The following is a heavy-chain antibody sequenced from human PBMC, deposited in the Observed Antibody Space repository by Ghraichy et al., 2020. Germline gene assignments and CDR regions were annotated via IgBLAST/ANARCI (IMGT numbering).Heavy chain of an antibody. CDR2: INHSGST. Sequence: SETLSLTCAVYGGSFSGYYWSWIRQPPGKGLEWIGEINHSGSTNYNPSLKSRVTISVDTSKNQFSLKLSSVTAADTAVYYCARKLTGYYNWFDPWGQGTLVTVFS. CDR3: ARKLTGYYNWFDP. D-gene: IGHD3-9*01. CDR1: GGSFSGYY. J-gene: IGHJ5*02. V-gene: IGHV4-34*01.